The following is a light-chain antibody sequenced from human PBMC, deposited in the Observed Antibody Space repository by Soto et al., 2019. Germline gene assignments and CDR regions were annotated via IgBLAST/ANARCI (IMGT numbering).Light chain of an antibody. V-gene: IGKV3-15*01. CDR2: GAS. CDR1: QSVSSN. CDR3: QQYNNWPSIT. Sequence: IVMTQSPATLSVSPGARATLSCRASQSVSSNLAWYQQKPGQAPRLLIYGASTRATGIPARFSGSGSGTEFTLTISSLQSEDFAVYYCQQYNNWPSITFGQGTRLEIK. J-gene: IGKJ5*01.